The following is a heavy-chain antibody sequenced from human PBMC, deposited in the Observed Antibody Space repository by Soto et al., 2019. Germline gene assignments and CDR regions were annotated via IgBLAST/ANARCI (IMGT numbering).Heavy chain of an antibody. Sequence: PSETLSLTCTVSGGSLSDAGPYWGWLRQSPGKGPEWIGSVFYTGFTSYNPSLESRVSVSVDTSKNQFSLKVSGVSAADTAVYYCATSQKGYNWNYFDHWGQGALVTVSS. J-gene: IGHJ4*02. CDR3: ATSQKGYNWNYFDH. V-gene: IGHV4-39*01. CDR2: VFYTGFT. D-gene: IGHD1-20*01. CDR1: GGSLSDAGPY.